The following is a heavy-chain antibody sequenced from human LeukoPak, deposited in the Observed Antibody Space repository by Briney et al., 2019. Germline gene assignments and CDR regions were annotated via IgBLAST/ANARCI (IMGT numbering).Heavy chain of an antibody. Sequence: GESLKISCRGSGYSFTNYWIGWVRQIPGKGLEWMGIIYPGDSDTRYSPSFQGQVTISANKSISTAYLQWSSVKASDTAMYYCAALPHFDWLLGDDYWGQGTLVTVSS. V-gene: IGHV5-51*01. J-gene: IGHJ4*02. CDR3: AALPHFDWLLGDDY. D-gene: IGHD3-9*01. CDR1: GYSFTNYW. CDR2: IYPGDSDT.